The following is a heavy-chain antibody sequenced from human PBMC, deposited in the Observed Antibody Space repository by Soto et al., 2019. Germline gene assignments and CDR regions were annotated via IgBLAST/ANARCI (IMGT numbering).Heavy chain of an antibody. CDR3: ARADSCSGGSCYPGATDY. D-gene: IGHD2-15*01. CDR1: GYTFTSYG. V-gene: IGHV1-18*01. Sequence: QVQLVQSGAEVKKPGASVKVSCKASGYTFTSYGINWLRQAPGQGLEWVGWISAHNGNTKYAQNLQGRVTMTTDTSTSTAYMALGSLRSDDTAVYYCARADSCSGGSCYPGATDYWGQGTLVTVSS. CDR2: ISAHNGNT. J-gene: IGHJ4*02.